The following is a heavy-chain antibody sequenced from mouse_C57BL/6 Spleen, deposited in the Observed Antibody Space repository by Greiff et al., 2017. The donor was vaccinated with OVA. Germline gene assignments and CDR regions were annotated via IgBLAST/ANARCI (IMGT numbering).Heavy chain of an antibody. J-gene: IGHJ4*01. CDR2: IDPSDSET. D-gene: IGHD1-1*01. CDR3: ARGRGSSYGVAMDD. V-gene: IGHV1-52*01. CDR1: GYTFTSYW. Sequence: QVQLQQPGAELVRPGSSVKLSCKASGYTFTSYWMHWVKQRPIQGLEWIGNIDPSDSETHYNQKFKDKATLTVDKSSSTAYMQLSSLTSEDSAVYYCARGRGSSYGVAMDDWGQGTSVTVSS.